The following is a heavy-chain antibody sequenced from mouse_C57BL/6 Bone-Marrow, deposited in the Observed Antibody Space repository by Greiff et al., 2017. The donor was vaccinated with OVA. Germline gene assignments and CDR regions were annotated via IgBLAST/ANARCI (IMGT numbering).Heavy chain of an antibody. CDR3: ARKGLRGAMDY. CDR1: GYTFTDSN. J-gene: IGHJ4*01. CDR2: INPNHGGT. Sequence: EVKLLESGPELVKPGASVKMSCKASGYTFTDSNMHWVKQSHGKSLEWIGYINPNHGGTSYNQKFKGKATLTVNKSSSTAYMELRSLTSEDSAVDYCARKGLRGAMDYWGQGTSVTVSS. D-gene: IGHD3-1*01. V-gene: IGHV1-22*01.